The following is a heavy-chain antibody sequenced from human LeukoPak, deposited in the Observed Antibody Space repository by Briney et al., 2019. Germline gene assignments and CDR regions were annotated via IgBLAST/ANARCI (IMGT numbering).Heavy chain of an antibody. Sequence: PETLSLTCAVYGGSFSGYYWSWIRQSPGKVLEWVGETYHSRSTNYNSSLKSRVTISLDTSKNQFSLKLSSVTAADTAVYYCARGRRIVVVLGATRTHRDYYMDVWGKGTTVTVSS. CDR2: TYHSRST. D-gene: IGHD2-15*01. J-gene: IGHJ6*03. V-gene: IGHV4-34*01. CDR1: GGSFSGYY. CDR3: ARGRRIVVVLGATRTHRDYYMDV.